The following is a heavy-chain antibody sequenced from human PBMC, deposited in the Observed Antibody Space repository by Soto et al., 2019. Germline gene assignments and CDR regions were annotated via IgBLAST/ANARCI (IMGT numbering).Heavy chain of an antibody. V-gene: IGHV1-18*01. Sequence: QVHLVQSGAEVKKPGASVKVSCKGSGYAFTTYGITWVRQAPGQGLEWMGWISAHNGNTNYAQKLQGRVTVTRDTSTSTDYMELRSLRADATAVYYCARGRYGDHWGQGALVTVSS. CDR1: GYAFTTYG. CDR2: ISAHNGNT. D-gene: IGHD1-1*01. CDR3: ARGRYGDH. J-gene: IGHJ4*02.